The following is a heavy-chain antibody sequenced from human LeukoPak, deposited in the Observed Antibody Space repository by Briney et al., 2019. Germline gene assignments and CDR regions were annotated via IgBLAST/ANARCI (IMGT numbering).Heavy chain of an antibody. D-gene: IGHD6-6*01. J-gene: IGHJ4*02. CDR3: ARGVARSSKFHFSYYFDY. CDR1: GVSISSTSYY. Sequence: SETLSLTCTVSGVSISSTSYYWGWIRQPPGKGLEWIASIYYSGSTYYNPSLKSRVTISVDTSKNQFSLKLSSVTAADTAVYYCARGVARSSKFHFSYYFDYWGQGTLVTVSS. CDR2: IYYSGST. V-gene: IGHV4-39*07.